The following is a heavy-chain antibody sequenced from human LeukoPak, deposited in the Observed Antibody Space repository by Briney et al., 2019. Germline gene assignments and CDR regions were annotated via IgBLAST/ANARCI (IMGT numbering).Heavy chain of an antibody. J-gene: IGHJ4*02. CDR1: GFTFSSYA. V-gene: IGHV3-23*01. Sequence: GGSLRRSCAASGFTFSSYAMSWVRQAPGKGLEWVSAISGSGGSTYYADSVKGRFTISRDNSKNTLYLQMNSLRAEDTAVYYCASHYYDSSGYYYNDYWGQGTLVTVSS. CDR2: ISGSGGST. D-gene: IGHD3-22*01. CDR3: ASHYYDSSGYYYNDY.